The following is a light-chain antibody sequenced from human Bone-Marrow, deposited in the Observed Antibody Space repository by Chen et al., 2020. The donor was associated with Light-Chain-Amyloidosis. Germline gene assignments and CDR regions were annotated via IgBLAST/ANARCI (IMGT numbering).Light chain of an antibody. CDR2: EVT. J-gene: IGLJ1*01. V-gene: IGLV2-14*01. CDR1: SSDVGGDNH. Sequence: QSPLNPPASVSGSPRHSITSTCTRTSSDVGGDNHVSWYQQHPDKAPKLMIYEVTNRPSWVPDRFSGSKSDNTASLTISGLQTEDEADYFCSSYTITNTLVFGSGTRVTVL. CDR3: SSYTITNTLV.